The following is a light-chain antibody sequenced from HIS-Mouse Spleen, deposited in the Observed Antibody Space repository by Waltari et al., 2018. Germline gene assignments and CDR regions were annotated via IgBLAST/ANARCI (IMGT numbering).Light chain of an antibody. CDR1: QSVSSN. V-gene: IGKV3D-15*03. CDR3: QQYNNWPPLT. CDR2: GAS. J-gene: IGKJ4*01. Sequence: EIVITQSPATLSVSPGERATLSCRASQSVSSNLAWYQQKPGQAPRLLIYGASIRATGIPARFSGSGSGTEFTLTISILQSEDFAVYYCQQYNNWPPLTSGGGAKVEIK.